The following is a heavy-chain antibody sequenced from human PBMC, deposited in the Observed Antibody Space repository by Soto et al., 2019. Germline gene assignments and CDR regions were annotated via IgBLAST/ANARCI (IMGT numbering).Heavy chain of an antibody. V-gene: IGHV2-70*13. CDR3: ERSIMGPRKFNGMDV. CDR1: GFSITGPGMS. CDR2: IERDDDDK. D-gene: IGHD1-26*01. Sequence: SGPTLVNPTATLTLTCTFPGFSITGPGMSVSWIRRPPGRALEWLALIERDDDDKYYSTSLKTRLTISKDTRKNQVVMTMSKMDPADTATYYCERSIMGPRKFNGMDVWGQGTTVTVSS. J-gene: IGHJ6*02.